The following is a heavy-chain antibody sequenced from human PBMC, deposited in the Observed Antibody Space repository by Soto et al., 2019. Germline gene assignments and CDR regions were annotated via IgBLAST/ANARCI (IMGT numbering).Heavy chain of an antibody. CDR1: GGSVNGYY. J-gene: IGHJ5*02. CDR3: ATRITVFGLLIPPFDP. D-gene: IGHD3-3*01. CDR2: INHTGGT. V-gene: IGHV4-34*02. Sequence: QVHLQQWGAGLLKPSETLSLTCAVYGGSVNGYYWNWIRQPPGKGLEWIGEINHTGGTHYNPSLKSRVTTSVDTSKNQFSLRLISVTAADTAIYYCATRITVFGLLIPPFDPWGQGTQVTVSS.